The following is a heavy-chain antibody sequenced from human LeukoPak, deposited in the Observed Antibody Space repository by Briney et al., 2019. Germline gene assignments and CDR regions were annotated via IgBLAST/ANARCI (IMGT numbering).Heavy chain of an antibody. CDR1: GFTFSSYA. CDR3: VKDPWIQLWSPYYFDY. D-gene: IGHD5-18*01. J-gene: IGHJ4*02. V-gene: IGHV3-23*01. CDR2: ISGSGGST. Sequence: GGSLRLSCAASGFTFSSYAMSWVRQAPGKGLEWVSAISGSGGSTYYADSVKGRFTISRDNSKNTLYLQMNSLRAEDTAVYYCVKDPWIQLWSPYYFDYWGQGTLVTVSS.